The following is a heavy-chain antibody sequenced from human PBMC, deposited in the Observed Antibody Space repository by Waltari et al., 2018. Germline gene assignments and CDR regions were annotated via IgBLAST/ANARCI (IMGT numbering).Heavy chain of an antibody. CDR2: INPYSGGT. J-gene: IGHJ4*02. V-gene: IGHV1-2*04. CDR1: GYTFTGYY. CDR3: ATAPDAFQIIN. Sequence: QVQLVQSGAEVKKPGASVKVSCKTSGYTFTGYYMYWVRQAPGQGLEWMGWINPYSGGTAYAEKFQGWVNRTRDTSISTAYMELNRLISDDSAMYYCATAPDAFQIINWGQGTLVTVSS. D-gene: IGHD2-2*01.